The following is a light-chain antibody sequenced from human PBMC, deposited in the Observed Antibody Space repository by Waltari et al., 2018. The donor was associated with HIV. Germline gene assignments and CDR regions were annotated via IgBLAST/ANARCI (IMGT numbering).Light chain of an antibody. CDR1: HLSSSY. CDR2: GKN. CDR3: YTRDSTTNHRV. J-gene: IGLJ2*01. Sequence: SSELTQDPVVSVALGQTVTITCQGDHLSSSYATWYQQIPGHAPLLVFFGKNSRPSGIPDRFAGSNSRNKASLTITGAQAEDEADYYCYTRDSTTNHRVFGGGTKLTVL. V-gene: IGLV3-19*01.